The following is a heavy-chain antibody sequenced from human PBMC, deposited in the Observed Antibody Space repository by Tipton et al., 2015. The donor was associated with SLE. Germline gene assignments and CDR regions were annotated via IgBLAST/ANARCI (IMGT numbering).Heavy chain of an antibody. CDR2: INHSGST. D-gene: IGHD4-17*01. CDR3: QGVHGDPRGYYYGMDV. V-gene: IGHV4-34*01. CDR1: GGSFSGYY. J-gene: IGHJ6*02. Sequence: TLSLTCAVYGGSFSGYYWSWIRQTPGKGLEWIGEINHSGSTNYNPSLKSRVTISVDTSKNQFSLKLSSVTAADTAVYYCQGVHGDPRGYYYGMDVWAKGPRSPSP.